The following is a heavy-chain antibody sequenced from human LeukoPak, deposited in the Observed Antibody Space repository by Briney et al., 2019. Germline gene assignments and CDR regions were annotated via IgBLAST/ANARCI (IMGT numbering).Heavy chain of an antibody. CDR3: AKDIGPGEYYYDSSGYFDY. D-gene: IGHD3-22*01. CDR2: ISWNSGSI. CDR1: GFTFDDYA. V-gene: IGHV3-9*01. Sequence: GRSLRLSCAASGFTFDDYAMHWVRHAPGKGLEWVSGISWNSGSIGYADSVKGRFTISRDNAKNSLYLQMNSLRAEDTALYYCAKDIGPGEYYYDSSGYFDYWGQGTLVTVSS. J-gene: IGHJ4*02.